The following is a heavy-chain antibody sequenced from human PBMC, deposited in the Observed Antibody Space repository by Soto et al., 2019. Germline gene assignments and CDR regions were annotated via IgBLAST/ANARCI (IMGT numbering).Heavy chain of an antibody. J-gene: IGHJ4*02. CDR2: INPNSGGT. Sequence: GASVKVSCKASGGTLSSYAISWVRQAPGQGLEWMGWINPNSGGTNYAQKFQGRVTMTRDTSISTAYMELSRLRSDDTAVYYCAREDLKNWGQGTLVTVSS. CDR3: AREDLKN. CDR1: GGTLSSYA. V-gene: IGHV1-2*02.